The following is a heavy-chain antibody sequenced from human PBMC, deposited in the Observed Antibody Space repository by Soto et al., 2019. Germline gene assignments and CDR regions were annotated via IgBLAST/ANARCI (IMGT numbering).Heavy chain of an antibody. D-gene: IGHD3-22*01. CDR2: ISGSGGST. J-gene: IGHJ4*02. Sequence: GGSLRLSCAASGFTFSSYAMSWVRQAPEKGLEWVSYISGSGGSTYYADSVKGRFTISRDNSKNTLYLQMNSLRVEDTALYSCAKYYYDSSGKTAFDYWGQATRVTVSS. CDR1: GFTFSSYA. V-gene: IGHV3-23*01. CDR3: AKYYYDSSGKTAFDY.